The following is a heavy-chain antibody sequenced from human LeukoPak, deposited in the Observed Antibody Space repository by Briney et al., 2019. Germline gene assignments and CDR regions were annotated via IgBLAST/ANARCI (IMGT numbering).Heavy chain of an antibody. CDR3: AKDWAGSDRRYYFDY. CDR1: GLTFSNFA. Sequence: GGSLRLSCAASGLTFSNFAMSWLRQAPGKGLEWVSAVSGSGGSTYYADSVKGRFTISRDNSQNTLYLQMNSLRAEDTAVYYCAKDWAGSDRRYYFDYWGQGTLVTVSS. V-gene: IGHV3-23*01. J-gene: IGHJ4*02. CDR2: VSGSGGST. D-gene: IGHD3-22*01.